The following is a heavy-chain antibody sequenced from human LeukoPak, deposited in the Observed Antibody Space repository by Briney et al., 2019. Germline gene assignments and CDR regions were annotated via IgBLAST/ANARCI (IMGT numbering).Heavy chain of an antibody. CDR1: GFTFSSCV. CDR3: AKDLGGYGGNYYDY. Sequence: GGSLRLSCAASGFTFSSCVMSWVRQAPGKGLEWVSVISGSGGSTFYADSVKGRFTISRDNSKNTLYLQMNSLRAEDTAVYYCAKDLGGYGGNYYDYWGQGTLVTVSS. CDR2: ISGSGGST. J-gene: IGHJ4*02. D-gene: IGHD4-23*01. V-gene: IGHV3-23*01.